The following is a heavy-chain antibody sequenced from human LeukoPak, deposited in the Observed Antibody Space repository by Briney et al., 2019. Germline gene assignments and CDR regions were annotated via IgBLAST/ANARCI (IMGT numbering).Heavy chain of an antibody. V-gene: IGHV4-59*12. CDR3: ARSITMIVVADDAFDI. CDR2: IYYSGST. Sequence: SETLSLTCTVSGGSISSYYWSWIRQPPGKGLEWIGSIYYSGSTYYNPSLKSRVTISVDTSKNQFSLKLSSVTAADTAVYYCARSITMIVVADDAFDIWGQGTMVTVSS. J-gene: IGHJ3*02. D-gene: IGHD3-22*01. CDR1: GGSISSYY.